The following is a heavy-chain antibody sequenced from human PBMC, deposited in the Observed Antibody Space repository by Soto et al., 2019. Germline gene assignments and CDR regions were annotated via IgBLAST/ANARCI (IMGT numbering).Heavy chain of an antibody. CDR1: GFSFSNAW. J-gene: IGHJ4*02. V-gene: IGHV3-15*01. CDR2: IKSSADGGTT. Sequence: EVQLVESGGDFVKPGGSLRVSCAVSGFSFSNAWMSWVRQAPGKGLEWVGRIKSSADGGTTDYTAPVKGRITIARDDSTHTLFLQRLSLKPEDTAVYSCAAHLGEFFPLDYWGQGTLVTVSS. CDR3: AAHLGEFFPLDY. D-gene: IGHD3-16*01.